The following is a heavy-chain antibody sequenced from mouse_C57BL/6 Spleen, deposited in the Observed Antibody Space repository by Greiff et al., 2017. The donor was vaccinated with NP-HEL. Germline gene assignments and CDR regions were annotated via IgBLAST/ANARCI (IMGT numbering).Heavy chain of an antibody. D-gene: IGHD1-1*02. J-gene: IGHJ2*01. Sequence: QVQLQQSGAELVRPGTSVKVSCKASGYAFTNYLIEWVKQRPGQGLEWIGVINPGSGGTNYNEKFKGKATLTADKSSSTAYMQLSSLTSEDSAVYFCARLGDIGNYRDYWGQGTTLTVSS. CDR2: INPGSGGT. V-gene: IGHV1-54*01. CDR1: GYAFTNYL. CDR3: ARLGDIGNYRDY.